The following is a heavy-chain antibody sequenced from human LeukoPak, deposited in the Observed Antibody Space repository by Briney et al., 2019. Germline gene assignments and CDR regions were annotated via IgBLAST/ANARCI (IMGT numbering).Heavy chain of an antibody. CDR2: IYYSGST. CDR1: GGSISSYY. CDR3: ARGGIQLWPQFDY. V-gene: IGHV4-59*01. J-gene: IGHJ4*02. Sequence: NPSETLSLTCTVSGGSISSYYWSWIRQPPGKGLEWIGYIYYSGSTNYNPSLKSRVTISVDTSKNQFSLKLSSVTAADTAVNYCARGGIQLWPQFDYWGQGTLVTVSS. D-gene: IGHD5-18*01.